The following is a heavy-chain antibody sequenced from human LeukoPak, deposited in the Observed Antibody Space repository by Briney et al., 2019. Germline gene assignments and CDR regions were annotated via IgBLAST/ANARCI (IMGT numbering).Heavy chain of an antibody. V-gene: IGHV1-18*01. J-gene: IGHJ6*02. D-gene: IGHD2-15*01. CDR2: ISTYNGNT. CDR3: ARAGGLYGMDV. Sequence: ASVKVSCKASGYTFTSYDITWVRQAPGQGLEWMGWISTYNGNTNYAQKLQGRVTMTTDTSTNTAYMELKSLRSDDTAVYYCARAGGLYGMDVWGRGTTVTVSS. CDR1: GYTFTSYD.